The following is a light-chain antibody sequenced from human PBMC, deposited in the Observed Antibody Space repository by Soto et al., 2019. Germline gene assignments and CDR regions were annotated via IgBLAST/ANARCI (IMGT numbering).Light chain of an antibody. CDR3: QQRHTWPPA. V-gene: IGKV3-11*01. CDR2: DAS. J-gene: IGKJ5*01. CDR1: KTVVSY. Sequence: EVVLTQSPATLALSPGETATVSCRSSKTVVSYLGWYQQKLGQAPRLLIYDASKRASGIPSRFSGSGSGTDFTLTISSLDPEDFALYYCQQRHTWPPAFGQGTRLEI.